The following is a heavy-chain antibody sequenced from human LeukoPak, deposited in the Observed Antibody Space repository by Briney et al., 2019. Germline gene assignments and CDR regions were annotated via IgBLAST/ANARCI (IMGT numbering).Heavy chain of an antibody. J-gene: IGHJ3*02. CDR2: IYYSGST. CDR1: GGSISSYY. CDR3: ARDHSSGWYRGAFDI. D-gene: IGHD6-19*01. V-gene: IGHV4-59*01. Sequence: SETLSLTCTVSGGSISSYYWSWIRQPPGQGLEWIGYIYYSGSTNYNPSLKSRVTISVDMSKNQFSLKLSSVTAADTAMYYCARDHSSGWYRGAFDIWGQGTRLTVSS.